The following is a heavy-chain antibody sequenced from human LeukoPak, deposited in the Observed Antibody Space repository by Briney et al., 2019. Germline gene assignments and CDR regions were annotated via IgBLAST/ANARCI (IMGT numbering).Heavy chain of an antibody. CDR3: ARGHYYGTGSYYPDY. Sequence: GGSLRLSCAASGFTFSSYNMKWVRQAPGKGLEWVSSISSSSSDIYYADSVKGRFTISRDNAKNSLYLQMNSLRAEDTAFYYCARGHYYGTGSYYPDYWGQGTLVTASS. V-gene: IGHV3-21*01. D-gene: IGHD3-10*01. CDR2: ISSSSSDI. J-gene: IGHJ4*02. CDR1: GFTFSSYN.